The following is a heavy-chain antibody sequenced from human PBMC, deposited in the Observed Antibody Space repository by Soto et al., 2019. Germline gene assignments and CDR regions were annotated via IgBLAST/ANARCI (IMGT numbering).Heavy chain of an antibody. J-gene: IGHJ6*02. D-gene: IGHD6-6*01. Sequence: GGSLRLSCAASGFTFSSYAMHWVRQAPGKGLEWVAVISYDGSNKYYADSVKGRFTISRDNSKNTLYLQMNSLRAEDTAVYYCAKAARPYYYYGMDVWGQGTTVTVYS. CDR3: AKAARPYYYYGMDV. CDR2: ISYDGSNK. V-gene: IGHV3-30-3*01. CDR1: GFTFSSYA.